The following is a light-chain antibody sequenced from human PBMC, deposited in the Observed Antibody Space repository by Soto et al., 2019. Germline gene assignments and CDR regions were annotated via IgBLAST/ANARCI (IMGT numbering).Light chain of an antibody. J-gene: IGKJ1*01. CDR1: QSLLHSNGYNY. CDR2: LGS. CDR3: MKALQGWT. Sequence: DIVMTQSPLSLPVTPGEPASISCRSSQSLLHSNGYNYLDWYLQKPGQSPQLLIYLGSNRASGVPDRFRGSGSGTDFTLKISRVGAEDVGFYYGMKALQGWTLGKGTKVDI. V-gene: IGKV2-28*01.